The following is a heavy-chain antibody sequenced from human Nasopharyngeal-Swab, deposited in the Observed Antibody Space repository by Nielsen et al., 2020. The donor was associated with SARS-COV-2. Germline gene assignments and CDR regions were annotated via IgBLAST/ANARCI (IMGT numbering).Heavy chain of an antibody. J-gene: IGHJ6*02. D-gene: IGHD3-3*01. Sequence: GESLKISCAASGFTFNNYNFNWVRQAPGKGLEWVASISSSSSYIYYADSVKGRFTISRDNAKNSLYLQMTSLRAEETAVYYCARDGLDYDFWSAYFMDVWGQGTTVTVSS. CDR1: GFTFNNYN. V-gene: IGHV3-21*01. CDR2: ISSSSSYI. CDR3: ARDGLDYDFWSAYFMDV.